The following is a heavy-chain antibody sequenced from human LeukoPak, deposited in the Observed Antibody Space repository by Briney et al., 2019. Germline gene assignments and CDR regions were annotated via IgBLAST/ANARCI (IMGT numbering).Heavy chain of an antibody. V-gene: IGHV4-59*11. CDR3: ARGGGVTYYDSTGYLWYFDY. CDR2: IYYSGST. J-gene: IGHJ4*02. CDR1: GGSISSHY. Sequence: SETLSLTCTVSGGSISSHYWSWIRQPPGKGLEWIGYIYYSGSTKFNPSLKSRVTISVDTSKNQFSLKLSSVTAADTDVYYCARGGGVTYYDSTGYLWYFDYWGQGTLVTVSS. D-gene: IGHD3-22*01.